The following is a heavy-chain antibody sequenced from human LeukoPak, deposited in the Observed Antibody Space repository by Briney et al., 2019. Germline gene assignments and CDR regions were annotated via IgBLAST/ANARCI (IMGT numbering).Heavy chain of an antibody. V-gene: IGHV1-2*02. CDR2: INPNSGGT. CDR1: GYTFTGYH. CDR3: ARVGARSGGYYFDY. D-gene: IGHD3-10*01. J-gene: IGHJ4*02. Sequence: ASVKVSCKASGYTFTGYHMHWVRQAPGQGLEWMGWINPNSGGTNYAQKFQARVTMTRDTSISTAYMELSRLRSDDTAVYYCARVGARSGGYYFDYWGQGTLVTVSS.